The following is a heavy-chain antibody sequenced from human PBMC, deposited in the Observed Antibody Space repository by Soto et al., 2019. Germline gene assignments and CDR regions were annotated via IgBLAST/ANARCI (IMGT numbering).Heavy chain of an antibody. CDR3: ARGNNGYGNFDY. V-gene: IGHV3-74*01. D-gene: IGHD5-12*01. J-gene: IGHJ4*02. Sequence: DVQLVESGGGIVQPGGSLRLSCAASGFTVTSYWMHWVRQAPGKGLVWVSRTSPAGSSTYYADFVRGRFTIAKDTAKDTLDLQINSLGAEATAVYYCARGNNGYGNFDYCGQGTLVTVCS. CDR2: TSPAGSST. CDR1: GFTVTSYW.